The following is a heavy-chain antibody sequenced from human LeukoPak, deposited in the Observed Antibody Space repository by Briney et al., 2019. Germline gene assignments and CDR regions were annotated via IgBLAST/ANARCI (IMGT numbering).Heavy chain of an antibody. V-gene: IGHV1-18*01. CDR3: ARDWVDGITMVRGDY. CDR1: GYTFTSYG. CDR2: ISAYNGNT. Sequence: ASVKVSCKASGYTFTSYGISWVRQAPGQGLEWMGWISAYNGNTNYAQKLQGRVTMTTDTSTSTAYMELRSLRSDDTAVYYCARDWVDGITMVRGDYWGQGTLVTVSS. J-gene: IGHJ4*02. D-gene: IGHD3-10*01.